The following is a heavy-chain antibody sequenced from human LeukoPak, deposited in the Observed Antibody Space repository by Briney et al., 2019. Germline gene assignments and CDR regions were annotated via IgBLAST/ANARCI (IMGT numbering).Heavy chain of an antibody. Sequence: SETLSLTCTVSGGSISSGDYYWSWIRQPPGKGLEWIGYIYYSGSTNYNPSLKSRVTMSVDTSKNQFSLKLTSVTAADTAVYYCARVSPRRQLLLSVWGQGTLVTVSS. CDR2: IYYSGST. CDR3: ARVSPRRQLLLSV. V-gene: IGHV4-61*08. J-gene: IGHJ4*02. CDR1: GGSISSGDYY. D-gene: IGHD2-2*01.